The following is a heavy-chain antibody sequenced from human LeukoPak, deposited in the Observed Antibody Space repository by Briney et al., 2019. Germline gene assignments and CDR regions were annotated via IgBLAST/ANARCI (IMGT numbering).Heavy chain of an antibody. D-gene: IGHD2-15*01. CDR3: AKDGRFGDFDH. Sequence: GGSLRLSCVTSGFNFSTFVMNWVRQAPGKGREWISSISGSGSIPYYADSVKGRFTVSRDNSKNTFSLHMNSLRAEDTALYYCAKDGRFGDFDHWGQGTLVAVSS. CDR2: ISGSGSIP. J-gene: IGHJ4*02. V-gene: IGHV3-23*01. CDR1: GFNFSTFV.